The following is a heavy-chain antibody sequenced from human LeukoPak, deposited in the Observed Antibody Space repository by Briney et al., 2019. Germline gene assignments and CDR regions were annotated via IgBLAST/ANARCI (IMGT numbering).Heavy chain of an antibody. CDR3: ARVSTSGGNSFDF. Sequence: GGSLRLSCAASGFTVSRSYMSWVRQAPGKGLEWVSVIYSGRSTYYADSVKGRFTIARNNSKNTLYLQMNSLRAEDTALYYCARVSTSGGNSFDFWGQGTLVTVSS. CDR2: IYSGRST. V-gene: IGHV3-53*01. D-gene: IGHD1-14*01. J-gene: IGHJ4*02. CDR1: GFTVSRSY.